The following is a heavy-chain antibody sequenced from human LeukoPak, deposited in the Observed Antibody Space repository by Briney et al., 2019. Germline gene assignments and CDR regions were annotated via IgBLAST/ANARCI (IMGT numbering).Heavy chain of an antibody. Sequence: GGSLRLSCAASGFTFSSYGMQWVRQAPGKGLEWVAVISYDGSNKYYADSVKGRFTISRDNTKNTLYMQMNSLRAEGTAVYYCAKDRFDYWGQGTLVTVSS. CDR3: AKDRFDY. V-gene: IGHV3-30*18. CDR2: ISYDGSNK. D-gene: IGHD3-3*01. CDR1: GFTFSSYG. J-gene: IGHJ4*02.